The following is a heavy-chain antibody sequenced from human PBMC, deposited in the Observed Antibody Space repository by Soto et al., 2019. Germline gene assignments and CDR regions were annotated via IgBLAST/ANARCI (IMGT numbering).Heavy chain of an antibody. D-gene: IGHD4-17*01. CDR2: IYYSENT. J-gene: IGHJ4*02. Sequence: SETLSLTCTVSGGSISISSNHWCWIRQPPGKGLEWIGNIYYSENTYYNPSLKSRVTISVDTSKNQFSLRLTSVTAADTAVYYCATHPPYGPLDHWGQGTLVTVSS. CDR1: GGSISISSNH. CDR3: ATHPPYGPLDH. V-gene: IGHV4-39*01.